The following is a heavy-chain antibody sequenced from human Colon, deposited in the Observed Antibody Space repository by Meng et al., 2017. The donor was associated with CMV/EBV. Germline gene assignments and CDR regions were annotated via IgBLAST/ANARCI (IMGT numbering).Heavy chain of an antibody. CDR3: AKVNTEYCSSVSCPKGGFDP. Sequence: GESLKISCAASGFTFSSYGMNWVRQAPGKGLEWVAFIRYNGESKLYADSVRGRFTISRDNANNMLYLQTNSLKPEDTSLYYCAKVNTEYCSSVSCPKGGFDPWGQGTLVTVSS. V-gene: IGHV3-30*02. CDR2: IRYNGESK. CDR1: GFTFSSYG. J-gene: IGHJ5*02. D-gene: IGHD2-2*01.